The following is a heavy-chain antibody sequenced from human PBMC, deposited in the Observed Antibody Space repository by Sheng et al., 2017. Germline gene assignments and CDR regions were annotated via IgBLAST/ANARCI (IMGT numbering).Heavy chain of an antibody. CDR2: INHSGNT. CDR1: GGSFSTYY. Sequence: QVQLQQWGAGLLEAFRRPCPLTCAVYGGSFSTYYWSWIRQPPGKGLEWIGEINHSGNTNYNPSLKSPSXXISRHVKNQFSLNLRSVTAADTAVYYCATRRLGWGQGTLVTVSS. J-gene: IGHJ4*02. CDR3: ATRRLG. D-gene: IGHD3-9*01. V-gene: IGHV4-34*01.